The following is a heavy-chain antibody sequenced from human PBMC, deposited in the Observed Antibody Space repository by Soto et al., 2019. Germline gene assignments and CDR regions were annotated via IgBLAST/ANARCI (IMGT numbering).Heavy chain of an antibody. J-gene: IGHJ4*02. V-gene: IGHV3-33*01. CDR3: AREVGEYSGYDYRGVDY. D-gene: IGHD5-12*01. CDR1: GFTFSSYG. Sequence: GGSLRLSCAASGFTFSSYGMHWVRQAPGKGLEWVAVIWYDGSNKYYADSVKGRFTISRDNSKNTLYLQMNSLRAEDTAVYYCAREVGEYSGYDYRGVDYWGQGTLVTVSS. CDR2: IWYDGSNK.